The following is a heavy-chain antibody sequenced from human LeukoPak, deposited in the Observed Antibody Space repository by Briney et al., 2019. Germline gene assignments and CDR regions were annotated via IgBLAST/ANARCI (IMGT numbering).Heavy chain of an antibody. CDR2: IVVGSGNT. D-gene: IGHD1-26*01. CDR3: AADSWELLPRAFDI. CDR1: GFTFTSSA. V-gene: IGHV1-58*02. Sequence: ASVKVSCKASGFTFTSSAMQWVRQARGQRLEWIGWIVVGSGNTNYAQKFQERVTITRDMSTSTAYMELSSLRSEDTAVYYCAADSWELLPRAFDIWGQGRMVTVSS. J-gene: IGHJ3*02.